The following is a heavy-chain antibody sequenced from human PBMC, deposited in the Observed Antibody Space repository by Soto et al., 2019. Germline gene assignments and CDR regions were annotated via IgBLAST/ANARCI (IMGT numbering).Heavy chain of an antibody. V-gene: IGHV3-15*07. CDR2: IKSKTDGGTT. D-gene: IGHD4-17*01. CDR1: GFTFSDAW. J-gene: IGHJ2*01. CDR3: ARDPLLPRTTVTLLGYFDL. Sequence: PGGSLRLSCAASGFTFSDAWINWVRQAPGKGLEWVGRIKSKTDGGTTDYAAPVKGRFAVSKDDSRDMAYLQMNSLRAEDTAVYYCARDPLLPRTTVTLLGYFDLWGRGTLVTVSS.